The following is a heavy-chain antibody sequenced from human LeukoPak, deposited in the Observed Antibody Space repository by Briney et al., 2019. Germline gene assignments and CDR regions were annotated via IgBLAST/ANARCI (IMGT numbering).Heavy chain of an antibody. V-gene: IGHV3-21*04. D-gene: IGHD5-24*01. J-gene: IGHJ4*02. Sequence: PGGSLRLSCAASGFTFSSYSMNWVRQAPGKGLEWVSSISSSSSYIYYADSVKGRFTISRDTSKNALYLQMNSLRADDTAVYYCAKAGRDGYTYWGYFDSWGQGTLVTVSS. CDR2: ISSSSSYI. CDR1: GFTFSSYS. CDR3: AKAGRDGYTYWGYFDS.